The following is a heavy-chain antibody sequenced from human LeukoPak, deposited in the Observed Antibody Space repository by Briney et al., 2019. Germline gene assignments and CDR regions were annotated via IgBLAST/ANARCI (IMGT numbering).Heavy chain of an antibody. J-gene: IGHJ4*02. CDR2: ISGSGGST. V-gene: IGHV3-23*01. D-gene: IGHD1-26*01. CDR3: ARGFSHSGSYPDLFDY. Sequence: QPGGSLRLSCAASGFTFSSYAMSWVRQAPGKGLEWVSAISGSGGSTYYADSVKGRFTISRDTAKNSLYLQMNSLRAEDTAVYYCARGFSHSGSYPDLFDYWGQGTLVTVSS. CDR1: GFTFSSYA.